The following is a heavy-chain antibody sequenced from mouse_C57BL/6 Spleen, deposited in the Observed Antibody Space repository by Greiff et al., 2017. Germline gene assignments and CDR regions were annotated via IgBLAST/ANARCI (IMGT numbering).Heavy chain of an antibody. CDR1: GYAFSSSW. V-gene: IGHV1-82*01. D-gene: IGHD3-3*01. J-gene: IGHJ2*01. CDR2: IYPGDGDT. CDR3: ARRDSYYIDY. Sequence: QVQLKESGPELVKPGASVKISCKASGYAFSSSWMNWVKQRPGKGLEWIGRIYPGDGDTNYNGKFKGKATLTADKSSSTAYMQLSSLTSEDSTVYFCARRDSYYIDYWGQGTTLTVSS.